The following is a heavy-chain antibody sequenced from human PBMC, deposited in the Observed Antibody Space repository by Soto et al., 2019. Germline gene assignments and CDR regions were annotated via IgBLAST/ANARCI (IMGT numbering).Heavy chain of an antibody. Sequence: LRLSCAASGFTVSSYAMSWCRQAPGKGLEWVSAISGSGGSTYYADSVKGRFTISRDNSKNTLYLQMNSLRAEDTAVYYCAKDWSSSSWKFDYWGQGTLVTVSS. V-gene: IGHV3-23*01. CDR1: GFTVSSYA. CDR3: AKDWSSSSWKFDY. D-gene: IGHD6-13*01. CDR2: ISGSGGST. J-gene: IGHJ4*02.